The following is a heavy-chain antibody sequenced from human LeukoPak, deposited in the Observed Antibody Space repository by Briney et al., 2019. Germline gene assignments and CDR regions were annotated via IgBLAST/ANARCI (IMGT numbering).Heavy chain of an antibody. CDR3: ARSPQGVAAAGNLGMDY. D-gene: IGHD6-13*01. V-gene: IGHV3-21*01. CDR1: GFTFSSYS. CDR2: ISSSSSYI. J-gene: IGHJ4*02. Sequence: KTGGSLRLSCAASGFTFSSYSMNWVRQAPGKGREWVSSISSSSSYIYYADSVKGRFTISRDNAKNSLYLQMNSLRAEDTAVYYCARSPQGVAAAGNLGMDYWGQGTLVTVSS.